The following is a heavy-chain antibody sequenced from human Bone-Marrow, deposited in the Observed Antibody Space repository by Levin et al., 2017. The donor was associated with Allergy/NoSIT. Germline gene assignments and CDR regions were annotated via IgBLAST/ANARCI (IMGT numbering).Heavy chain of an antibody. CDR1: GGTFSSYA. Sequence: SVKVSCKASGGTFSSYAISWVRQAPGQGLEWMGGIIPIFGTANYAQKFQGRVTITADESTSTAYMELSSLRSEDTAVYYCARGWIRGSYDILTGYYIPYDDYMDVWGKGTTVTVSS. CDR2: IIPIFGTA. CDR3: ARGWIRGSYDILTGYYIPYDDYMDV. D-gene: IGHD3-9*01. V-gene: IGHV1-69*13. J-gene: IGHJ6*03.